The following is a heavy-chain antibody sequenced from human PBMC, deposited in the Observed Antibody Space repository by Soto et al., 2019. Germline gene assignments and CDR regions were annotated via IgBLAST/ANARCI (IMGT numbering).Heavy chain of an antibody. CDR2: INAGNGNT. Sequence: QVQLVQCGAEVKKPGASVKVSCKASGYTFTSYAMHWVRQAPGQRLEWMGWINAGNGNTKYSQKFQGRVTITRDTSASTAYMELSSLRSEDTAVYYCARVDSSSWQYYFDYWGQGTLVTVSS. CDR3: ARVDSSSWQYYFDY. D-gene: IGHD6-13*01. CDR1: GYTFTSYA. V-gene: IGHV1-3*01. J-gene: IGHJ4*02.